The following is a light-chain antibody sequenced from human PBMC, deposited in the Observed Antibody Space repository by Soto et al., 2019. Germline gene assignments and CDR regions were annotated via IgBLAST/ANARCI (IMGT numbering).Light chain of an antibody. V-gene: IGKV3-15*01. Sequence: EIVMTQSPVTLSVSPGERATLSCRASQSVSSNLAWYQQKPGQPPRLLIYGASTRATGIPARFRGSGSGTEFTLTISSLQSEDFAVYYCQHYNNWPPWTFGQGTKVEIK. CDR1: QSVSSN. CDR2: GAS. J-gene: IGKJ1*01. CDR3: QHYNNWPPWT.